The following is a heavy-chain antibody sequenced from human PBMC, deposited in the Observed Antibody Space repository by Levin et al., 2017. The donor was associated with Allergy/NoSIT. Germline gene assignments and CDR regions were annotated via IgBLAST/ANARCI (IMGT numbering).Heavy chain of an antibody. CDR3: TREGDRRGYDY. V-gene: IGHV3-49*05. CDR1: GFTFGDYA. D-gene: IGHD3-22*01. J-gene: IGHJ4*02. Sequence: KSGGSLRLSCTASGFTFGDYAMSWFRQAPGKGLEWVGFIRSKAYGGTTEYAASVKGRFTISRDDSKSIAYLQMNSLKTEDTAVYYCTREGDRRGYDYWGQGTLVTVSS. CDR2: IRSKAYGGTT.